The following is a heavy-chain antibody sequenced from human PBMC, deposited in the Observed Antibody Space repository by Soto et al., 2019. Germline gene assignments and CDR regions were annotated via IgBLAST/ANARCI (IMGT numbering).Heavy chain of an antibody. CDR3: ARARYDSSGYYFPFDP. CDR1: GGSISSYY. CDR2: IYYSGST. V-gene: IGHV4-59*01. D-gene: IGHD3-22*01. Sequence: SETLSLTCTVSGGSISSYYWSWIRQPPGKGLEWIGYIYYSGSTNYNPSLKSRVTISVDTSRNQFSLKLSSVTAADTAVYYCARARYDSSGYYFPFDPWGQGTLVTVSS. J-gene: IGHJ5*02.